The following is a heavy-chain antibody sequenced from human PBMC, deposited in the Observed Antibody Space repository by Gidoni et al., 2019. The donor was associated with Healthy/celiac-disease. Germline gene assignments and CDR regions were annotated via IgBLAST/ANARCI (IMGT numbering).Heavy chain of an antibody. CDR2: LYYSGST. D-gene: IGHD6-13*01. J-gene: IGHJ6*02. Sequence: QVQLQESGPGLVKPSETLSLTCTVSGGSISSYYWSWIRQPPGKGLEWIWYLYYSGSTNYNPSLKSRVTISVDTSKNQFSLKLSSVTAADTAVYYCARVSGYPWDYYGMDVWGQGTTVTVSS. CDR1: GGSISSYY. CDR3: ARVSGYPWDYYGMDV. V-gene: IGHV4-59*01.